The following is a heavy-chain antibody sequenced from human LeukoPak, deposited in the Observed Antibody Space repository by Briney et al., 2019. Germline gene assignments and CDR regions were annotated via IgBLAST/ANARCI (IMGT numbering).Heavy chain of an antibody. CDR2: IYSSGST. Sequence: PPETLSLTCRVSGASINSGSNYWGWIRQPPGKTLEWIGSIYSSGSTYYNPSLKSRVIIMIDTPKNHFSLALSSVTAADTAVYYCARVARHDYTYYPGGNYFDYWGQGTLVTVSS. CDR3: ARVARHDYTYYPGGNYFDY. J-gene: IGHJ4*02. D-gene: IGHD4-11*01. V-gene: IGHV4-39*07. CDR1: GASINSGSNY.